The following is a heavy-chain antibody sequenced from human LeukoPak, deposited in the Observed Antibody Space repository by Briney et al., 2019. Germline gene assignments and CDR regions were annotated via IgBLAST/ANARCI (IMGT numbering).Heavy chain of an antibody. CDR2: INPNSGGT. V-gene: IGHV1-2*06. D-gene: IGHD5-18*01. CDR1: GYTFTCYY. CDR3: ATTERIQLWFSLIKIDY. Sequence: GASVKVSCKAAGYTFTCYYMHWVRQAPGQGLEWMGRINPNSGGTNYAQKFQGRVTMTRDTSISTAYVELSRLRSDDTAVYYCATTERIQLWFSLIKIDYWGQGTLVTVSS. J-gene: IGHJ4*02.